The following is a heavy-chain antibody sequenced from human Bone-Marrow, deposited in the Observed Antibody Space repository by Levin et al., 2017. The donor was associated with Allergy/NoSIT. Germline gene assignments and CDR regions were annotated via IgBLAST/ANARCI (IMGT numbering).Heavy chain of an antibody. CDR3: AKDASGWHPYYFDS. J-gene: IGHJ4*02. V-gene: IGHV3-23*01. CDR2: ISGSGGST. Sequence: GESLKISCAASGFTFSNYVMNWVRQAPGKGLEWVSGISGSGGSTYYGDSVKGRFTISRDKSKNTLYLQMSSLRAEDTAMYYCAKDASGWHPYYFDSWGQGTLVTVSS. D-gene: IGHD6-19*01. CDR1: GFTFSNYV.